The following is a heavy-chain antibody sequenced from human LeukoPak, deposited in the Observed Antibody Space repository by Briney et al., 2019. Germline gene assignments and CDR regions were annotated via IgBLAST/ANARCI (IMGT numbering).Heavy chain of an antibody. D-gene: IGHD1-7*01. CDR2: INPNSGGT. CDR1: GYTFTGYY. Sequence: GGSLRLSCAASGYTFTGYYMHWVRQAPGQGLEWMGWINPNSGGTNYAQKFQGRVTMTRDTSISTAYMELSRLRSDDTAVYYCAREGHNWNYFPLDYWGQGTLVTVSS. CDR3: AREGHNWNYFPLDY. V-gene: IGHV1-2*02. J-gene: IGHJ4*02.